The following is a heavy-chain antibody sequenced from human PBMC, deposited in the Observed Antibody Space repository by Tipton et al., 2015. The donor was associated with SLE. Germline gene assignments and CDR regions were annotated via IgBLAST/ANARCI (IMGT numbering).Heavy chain of an antibody. Sequence: QLVQSGAEVKKPGASVKVSCKASGYPFIGYYMHWVRQAPGQGLEWMGRINPNSGNTNYAQKLQGRVTMTTDTSTSTAYMELRSLRSDDTAVYYCARNGRESTYYFDYWGQGTLVPVSS. CDR3: ARNGRESTYYFDY. CDR1: GYPFIGYY. V-gene: IGHV1-2*06. J-gene: IGHJ4*02. CDR2: INPNSGNT.